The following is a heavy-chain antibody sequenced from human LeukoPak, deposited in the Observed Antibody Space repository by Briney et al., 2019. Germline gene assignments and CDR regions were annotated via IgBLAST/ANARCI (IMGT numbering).Heavy chain of an antibody. D-gene: IGHD2-2*01. J-gene: IGHJ3*02. CDR2: ISWNSGSI. V-gene: IGHV3-9*01. CDR1: GFTFDDYA. Sequence: GRSLRLSCAASGFTFDDYAMHWVRQAPGKGLEWVSGISWNSGSIGYADSVKGRFTISRDNAKNSLYLQMNSLRAEDTALYYCAKVLCVGYCSSTSQDAFDIWGQGTMVTVSS. CDR3: AKVLCVGYCSSTSQDAFDI.